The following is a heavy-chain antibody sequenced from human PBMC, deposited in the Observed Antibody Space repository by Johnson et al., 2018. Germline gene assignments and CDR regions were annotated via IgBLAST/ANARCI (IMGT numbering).Heavy chain of an antibody. CDR1: GLTFSRDG. J-gene: IGHJ1*01. V-gene: IGHV3-30*03. CDR2: ISYDGTNK. CDR3: ASGRFFEWLPTNEYVPH. Sequence: QVQLVESGGGVVQPGRSLRLSCAASGLTFSRDGMHWVRQAPGKGLEWVAVISYDGTNKYYADSVKGRFTISRDNSRNTLYLQMNSLRGEDTAVVYCASGRFFEWLPTNEYVPHWGQGTLVTVSS. D-gene: IGHD3-3*01.